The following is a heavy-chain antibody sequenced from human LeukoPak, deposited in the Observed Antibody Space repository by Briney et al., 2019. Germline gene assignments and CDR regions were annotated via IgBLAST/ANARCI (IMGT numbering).Heavy chain of an antibody. V-gene: IGHV3-9*01. CDR3: AGGDGFDV. Sequence: GGSLRLSCAASGFTFDGYAMHWVRQAPGKGLEWVSGITWNSDSIGYADSVRGRFTISRDNAKDSLHLQMNNLRAEDTALYFCAGGDGFDVWGQGTMVTVSS. CDR2: ITWNSDSI. D-gene: IGHD3-16*01. CDR1: GFTFDGYA. J-gene: IGHJ3*01.